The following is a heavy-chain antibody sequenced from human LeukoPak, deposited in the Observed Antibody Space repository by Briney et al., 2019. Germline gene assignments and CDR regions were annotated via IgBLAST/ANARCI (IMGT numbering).Heavy chain of an antibody. CDR2: INHSGST. CDR1: GGSFSGYY. Sequence: PSETLSLTCAVYGGSFSGYYWSWIRQPPGKGLEWIGEINHSGSTNYNPSLKSRVTISVDTSKNQFSLKLISVTATDTAVYYCARWYCSGGSCNDYWGQGTLVTVSS. V-gene: IGHV4-34*01. D-gene: IGHD2-15*01. J-gene: IGHJ4*02. CDR3: ARWYCSGGSCNDY.